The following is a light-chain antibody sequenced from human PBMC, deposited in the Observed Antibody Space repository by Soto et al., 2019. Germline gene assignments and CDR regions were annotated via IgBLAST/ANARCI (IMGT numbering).Light chain of an antibody. J-gene: IGKJ2*01. CDR2: DSS. CDR1: QSISSY. CDR3: QQRSNGPAFT. Sequence: EIVLTQSPATLSLSPGERVTLSCRASQSISSYLAWYQQKPGQAPRLLIYDSSNRATGIPARFSGSGSGTDFTLTISSLEPEDFAVYYCQQRSNGPAFTFGQGTKLEIK. V-gene: IGKV3-11*01.